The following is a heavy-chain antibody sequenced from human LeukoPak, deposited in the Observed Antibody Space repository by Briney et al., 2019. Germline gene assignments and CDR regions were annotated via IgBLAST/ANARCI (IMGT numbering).Heavy chain of an antibody. J-gene: IGHJ4*02. CDR2: ISSSGSTI. CDR3: ARFQGVKNCGGDCYPADFDY. Sequence: GGSLRLSCAASGFTFSDYYMSWIRQAPGKGLEWVSYISSSGSTIYYADSVKGRFTISRDNAKNSLYLQMNSLRAEDTAVYYCARFQGVKNCGGDCYPADFDYWGQGTLVTVSS. D-gene: IGHD2-21*02. V-gene: IGHV3-11*04. CDR1: GFTFSDYY.